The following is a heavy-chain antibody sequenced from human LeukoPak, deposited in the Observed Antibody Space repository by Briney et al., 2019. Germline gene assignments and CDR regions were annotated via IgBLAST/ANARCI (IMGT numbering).Heavy chain of an antibody. CDR1: GFTFSSYW. CDR3: ASTDYRDYPDSFYFDY. CDR2: IKHDGSEK. D-gene: IGHD4-17*01. J-gene: IGHJ4*02. Sequence: PGGSLRLSCAASGFTFSSYWMSWVRQAPGKGLEWVANIKHDGSEKYYVDSLRGRFTISRDNAKNSLHLHMNSLRAEDTAVYYCASTDYRDYPDSFYFDYWGQGTLVTASS. V-gene: IGHV3-7*01.